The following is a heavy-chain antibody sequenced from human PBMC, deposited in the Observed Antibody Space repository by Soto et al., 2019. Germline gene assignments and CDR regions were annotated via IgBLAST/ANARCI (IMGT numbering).Heavy chain of an antibody. CDR1: TFTLKNYA. Sequence: GGSLRLSCVDTTFTLKNYAMAWVRQAPGKGLEWVSALTETGGSTYYAASVKGRFTISRGNSRSTLYLQMDRLRVDDTAVYYCAKIKGAITFLHFDNWGQGTLVTVSS. J-gene: IGHJ4*02. CDR3: AKIKGAITFLHFDN. V-gene: IGHV3-23*01. CDR2: LTETGGST. D-gene: IGHD3-16*01.